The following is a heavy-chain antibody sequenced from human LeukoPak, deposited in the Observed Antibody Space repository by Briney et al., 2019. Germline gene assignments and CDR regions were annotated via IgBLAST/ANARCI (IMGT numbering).Heavy chain of an antibody. Sequence: SENLSLTCTVSGGSIISYYWSWIRQPPGKGLEWIGYIYYSGSTNYNPSLKSRVTISVETSKNQFSLKLSSVTAADTAVYYCAITGSGYPPEFDYWGQGTLVTVSS. CDR1: GGSIISYY. J-gene: IGHJ4*02. V-gene: IGHV4-59*08. CDR2: IYYSGST. CDR3: AITGSGYPPEFDY. D-gene: IGHD3-22*01.